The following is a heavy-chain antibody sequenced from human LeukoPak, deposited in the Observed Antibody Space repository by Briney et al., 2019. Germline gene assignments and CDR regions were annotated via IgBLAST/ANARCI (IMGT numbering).Heavy chain of an antibody. CDR3: AKALLLFSSDYFDY. D-gene: IGHD3-10*01. Sequence: LPGGSLRLSCAVSRFTFSNYAMTWVRQAPGQGLEWVSAISGSGGRTYYADSLKGRFTISRDNSKNTLYLQMNSLRAEDTAVYYCAKALLLFSSDYFDYWGQGTLVTVSS. CDR1: RFTFSNYA. J-gene: IGHJ4*02. CDR2: ISGSGGRT. V-gene: IGHV3-23*01.